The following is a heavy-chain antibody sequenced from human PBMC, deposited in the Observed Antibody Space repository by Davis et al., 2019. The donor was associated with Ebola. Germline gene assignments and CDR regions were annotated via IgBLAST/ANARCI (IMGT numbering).Heavy chain of an antibody. V-gene: IGHV4-34*01. Sequence: MPSETLSLTCAVYGGSFSGYYWSWIRQPPGKGLEWIGEINHSGSTYYNPSLKSRVTISVDTSKNQFSLKLSSVTAADTAVYYCARTRRGYYYYGMDVWGQGTTVTVSS. CDR1: GGSFSGYY. D-gene: IGHD3-10*01. CDR2: INHSGST. CDR3: ARTRRGYYYYGMDV. J-gene: IGHJ6*02.